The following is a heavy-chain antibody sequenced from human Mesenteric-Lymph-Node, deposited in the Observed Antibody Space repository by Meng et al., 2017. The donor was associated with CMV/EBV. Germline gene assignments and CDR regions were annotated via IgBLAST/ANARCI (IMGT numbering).Heavy chain of an antibody. CDR2: LNPGRGST. CDR1: GYNFTRNI. Sequence: SWKATGYNFTRNIVHWVRQAPGQGLEWMGILNPGRGSTTHAQKFPGRVTMTRDTSTSTVYMELSSLRSEDTAVYYCARDFDGFWTVGDYWGQGTLVT. D-gene: IGHD3/OR15-3a*01. CDR3: ARDFDGFWTVGDY. J-gene: IGHJ4*02. V-gene: IGHV1-46*01.